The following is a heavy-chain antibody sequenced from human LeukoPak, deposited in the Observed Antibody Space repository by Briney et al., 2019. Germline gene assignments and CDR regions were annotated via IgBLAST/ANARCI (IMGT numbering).Heavy chain of an antibody. J-gene: IGHJ4*02. CDR3: ASTTGLDD. D-gene: IGHD1-1*01. V-gene: IGHV1-2*02. CDR2: INPNSGGT. CDR1: GYTFTGYY. Sequence: ASVKVSCKASGYTFTGYYMHWVRQAPGQGLEWMGWINPNSGGTNYAQRFQGRVTMTRDTSSSTAYVELSRLRSDDTAMFYCASTTGLDDWGQGTVVTVP.